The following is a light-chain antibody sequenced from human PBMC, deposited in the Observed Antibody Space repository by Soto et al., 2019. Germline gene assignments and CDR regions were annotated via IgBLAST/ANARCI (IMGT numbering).Light chain of an antibody. CDR3: SSYTSSSTQV. CDR1: SSDVGGYNY. CDR2: DVS. J-gene: IGLJ2*01. Sequence: QAALTQPASVSGSPGQSITISCTGTSSDVGGYNYVSWYQVHPGKAPILMIYDVSNRPSGVSNRFSGSKSGNTASLTISGLQAEDEADYYCSSYTSSSTQVFGGGTKLTV. V-gene: IGLV2-14*03.